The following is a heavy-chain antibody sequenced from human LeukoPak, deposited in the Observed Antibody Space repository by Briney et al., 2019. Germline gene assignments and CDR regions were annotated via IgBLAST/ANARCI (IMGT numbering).Heavy chain of an antibody. Sequence: SGPALLHPTPTLTLTCTFSGFSLSTSGMGVSWIRQPPEKALEWLTLIDWDDDKYYSTSLKTRLTISKDTSKSQVVITLTNLDPVDTATYYCARTRGVPGEYYFDYWGQGTLVTVSS. CDR1: GFSLSTSGMG. CDR2: IDWDDDK. CDR3: ARTRGVPGEYYFDY. D-gene: IGHD2-21*01. J-gene: IGHJ4*02. V-gene: IGHV2-70*01.